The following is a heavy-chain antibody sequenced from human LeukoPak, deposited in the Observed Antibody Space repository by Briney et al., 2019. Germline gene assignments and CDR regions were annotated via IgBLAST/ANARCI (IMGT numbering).Heavy chain of an antibody. Sequence: GASVKVSCKASGYTFTSYYMHWVRQAPGQGLEWMGIINPSGGSTSYAQKFQGRVTMTRDTSTSTVYMELSSLRSEDTAVYYCARAPMVRYSSGLLSKYYFDYWGQGTLVTVSS. CDR2: INPSGGST. CDR3: ARAPMVRYSSGLLSKYYFDY. J-gene: IGHJ4*02. V-gene: IGHV1-46*01. D-gene: IGHD6-19*01. CDR1: GYTFTSYY.